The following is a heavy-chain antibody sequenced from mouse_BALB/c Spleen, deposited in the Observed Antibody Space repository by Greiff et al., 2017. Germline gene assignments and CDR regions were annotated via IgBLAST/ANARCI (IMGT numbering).Heavy chain of an antibody. J-gene: IGHJ3*01. Sequence: EVQVVESGGDLVKPGGSLKLSCAASGFTFSSYGMSWVRQTPDKRLEWVATIRSGGSYTYYPDSVKGRFTISRDNAKNTLYLQMSSLKSEDTAMYYCARHEGDYGNGFAYWGQGTLVTVSA. CDR3: ARHEGDYGNGFAY. V-gene: IGHV5-6*01. CDR1: GFTFSSYG. CDR2: IRSGGSYT. D-gene: IGHD2-1*01.